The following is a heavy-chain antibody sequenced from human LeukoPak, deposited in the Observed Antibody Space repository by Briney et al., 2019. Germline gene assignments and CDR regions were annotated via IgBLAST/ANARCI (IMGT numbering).Heavy chain of an antibody. CDR2: IWYDGSNK. CDR1: GFTFSSYG. J-gene: IGHJ4*02. D-gene: IGHD2-2*01. CDR3: ARTPAAMLADY. Sequence: GRSLRLSCAASGFTFSSYGMHWVRQAPGKGLEWVAVIWYDGSNKYYADSVKGRFTISRDNSKNTPYLQMNSLRAEDTAVYYCARTPAAMLADYWGQGTLVTVSS. V-gene: IGHV3-33*01.